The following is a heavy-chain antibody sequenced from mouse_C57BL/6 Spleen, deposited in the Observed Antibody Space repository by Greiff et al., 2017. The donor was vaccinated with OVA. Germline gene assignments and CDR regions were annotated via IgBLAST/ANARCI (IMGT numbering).Heavy chain of an antibody. CDR3: ARWEKITTFHWYFDV. Sequence: EVQLQQSGPELVKPGASVKISCKASGYSFTDYNMNWVKQSHGKSLEWIGVINPNYGTTSYNQKFKGKATLTVDQSSSTAYMQLNSLTSEDSAVYYGARWEKITTFHWYFDVWGTGTTVTVSS. D-gene: IGHD1-1*01. J-gene: IGHJ1*03. CDR2: INPNYGTT. CDR1: GYSFTDYN. V-gene: IGHV1-39*01.